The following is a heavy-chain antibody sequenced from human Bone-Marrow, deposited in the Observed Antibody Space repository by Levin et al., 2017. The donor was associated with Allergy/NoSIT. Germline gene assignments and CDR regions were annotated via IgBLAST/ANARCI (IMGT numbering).Heavy chain of an antibody. CDR2: IWYDGSRK. D-gene: IGHD1-26*01. CDR3: ASDRWEEFIDV. V-gene: IGHV3-33*01. Sequence: GGSLRLSCAASGFTFSSFGMHWVRQAPGKGLEWVAFIWYDGSRKYHGDSVQGRFTISRDNSNDTLYLHMNSLRVEDPAVYFCASDRWEEFIDVWGQGTLVSVSS. CDR1: GFTFSSFG. J-gene: IGHJ4*02.